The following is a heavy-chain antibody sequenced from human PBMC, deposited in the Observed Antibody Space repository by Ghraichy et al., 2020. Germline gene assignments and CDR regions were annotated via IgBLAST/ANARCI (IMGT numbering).Heavy chain of an antibody. J-gene: IGHJ3*02. CDR2: INHSGST. D-gene: IGHD5-12*01. CDR1: GGSFSGYY. V-gene: IGHV4-34*01. CDR3: ARGGGEGVDIVATTIVQDAFDI. Sequence: SETLSLTCAVYGGSFSGYYWSWIRQPPGKGLEWIGEINHSGSTNYNPSLKSRVTISVDTSKNQFSLKLSSVTAADTAVYYCARGGGEGVDIVATTIVQDAFDIWGQGTMVTVSS.